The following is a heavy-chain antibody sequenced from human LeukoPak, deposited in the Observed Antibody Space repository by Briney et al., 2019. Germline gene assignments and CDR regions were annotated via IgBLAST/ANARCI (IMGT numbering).Heavy chain of an antibody. D-gene: IGHD6-19*01. V-gene: IGHV4-39*07. CDR2: IYHSGST. Sequence: SETLSLTCTVSGGSISSSSYYWGWIRQPPGKGLEWIGSIYHSGSTYYNPSLKSRVTISVDTSKNQFSLKLSSVTAADTAVYYCASRTVADAEYFQHWGQGTLVTVSS. CDR3: ASRTVADAEYFQH. J-gene: IGHJ1*01. CDR1: GGSISSSSYY.